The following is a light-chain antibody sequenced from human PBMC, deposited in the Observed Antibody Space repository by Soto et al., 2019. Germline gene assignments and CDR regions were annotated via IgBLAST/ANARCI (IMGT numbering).Light chain of an antibody. CDR1: SSDVGGYNY. V-gene: IGLV2-14*01. Sequence: QSVLTQPASVSGSPGQSITISCTGTSSDVGGYNYVSWYQQHPGKAPKLMIYEVSNRPSGVSNRFSGSKSGNAASLTISGLQAEDEADYYCGSYRSNNSPYVLGTGTKVTVL. J-gene: IGLJ1*01. CDR2: EVS. CDR3: GSYRSNNSPYV.